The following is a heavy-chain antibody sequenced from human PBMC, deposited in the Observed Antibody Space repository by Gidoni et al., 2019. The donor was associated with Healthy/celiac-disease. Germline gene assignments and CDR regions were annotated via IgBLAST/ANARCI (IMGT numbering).Heavy chain of an antibody. D-gene: IGHD1-26*01. CDR1: GYSISSGYY. V-gene: IGHV4-38-2*01. J-gene: IGHJ3*02. CDR2: IYHSGST. CDR3: ASPGRNDAFDI. Sequence: QVQLQESGPGLVKPSETLSLTCAVSGYSISSGYYWGWIRQPPGKGLEWIGSIYHSGSTYYNPSLKSRVTISVDTSKNQFSLKLSSVTAADTAVYYCASPGRNDAFDIWGQGTMVTVSS.